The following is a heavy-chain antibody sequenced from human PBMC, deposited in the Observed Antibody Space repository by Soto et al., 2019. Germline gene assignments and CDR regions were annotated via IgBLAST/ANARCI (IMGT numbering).Heavy chain of an antibody. V-gene: IGHV3-30*18. Sequence: PGGSLRLSCAASGFTFSSYGMHCVRQAPGKGLEWVAVISYDGSNKYYADSVKGRFTISRDNSKNTLYLQMNSLRAEDTAVYYCAKGNRIAAAGQNYGTDVWGQRTTVSVFS. D-gene: IGHD6-13*01. J-gene: IGHJ6*02. CDR1: GFTFSSYG. CDR2: ISYDGSNK. CDR3: AKGNRIAAAGQNYGTDV.